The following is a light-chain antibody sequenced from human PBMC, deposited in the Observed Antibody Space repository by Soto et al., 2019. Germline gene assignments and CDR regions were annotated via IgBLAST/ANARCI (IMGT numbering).Light chain of an antibody. V-gene: IGKV3-20*01. CDR3: QQYASSVT. CDR2: GAS. Sequence: EILLTQSPDSLSLSPGDRATLSCRASQSFSSTFFAWYQQKPGQAPRLLIYGASSRATGIPDRFSGSGSGAAFTLTINGLEPEGFRVYYCQQYASSVTFGQGTKVEIK. CDR1: QSFSSTF. J-gene: IGKJ1*01.